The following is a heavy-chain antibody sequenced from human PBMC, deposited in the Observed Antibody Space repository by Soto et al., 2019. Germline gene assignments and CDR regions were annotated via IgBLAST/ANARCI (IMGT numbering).Heavy chain of an antibody. CDR2: IIVGSGQT. Sequence: QIQVVQSGPEVKSPGTSVKVSCKTSGFSFSNSAVQCVRQARGQSIEWIGWIIVGSGQTKSAQNIQERLNITRDIPTSTVYMELSSLNSEDAAVYYCAAELYERGECCHFDYWGQGTLVTVSS. CDR1: GFSFSNSA. CDR3: AAELYERGECCHFDY. V-gene: IGHV1-58*01. D-gene: IGHD2-21*01. J-gene: IGHJ4*02.